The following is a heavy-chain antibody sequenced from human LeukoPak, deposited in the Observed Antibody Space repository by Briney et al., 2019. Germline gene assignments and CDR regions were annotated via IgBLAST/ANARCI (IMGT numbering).Heavy chain of an antibody. CDR3: ARDNPYYDILTGYYRNYYYGMDV. CDR1: GYTFTSYG. J-gene: IGHJ6*02. Sequence: ASVKVSCKASGYTFTSYGISWVRRAPGQGLEWMGWISAYNGNTNYAQKLQGRVTMTTDTSTSTAYMELRSLRSDDTAVYYCARDNPYYDILTGYYRNYYYGMDVWGQGTTVTVSS. CDR2: ISAYNGNT. V-gene: IGHV1-18*01. D-gene: IGHD3-9*01.